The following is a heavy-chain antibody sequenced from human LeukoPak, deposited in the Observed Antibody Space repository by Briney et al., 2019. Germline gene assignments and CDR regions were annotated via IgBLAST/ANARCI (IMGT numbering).Heavy chain of an antibody. V-gene: IGHV4-39*07. D-gene: IGHD3-3*01. J-gene: IGHJ3*02. CDR3: ARTYYDFWSGYYPRGAFDI. Sequence: SETLSLTCTVSGGSISSGDYYWSWIRQPPGKGLEWIGEINHSGSTNYNPSLKSRVTISVDTSKNQFSLKLSSVTAADTAVYYCARTYYDFWSGYYPRGAFDIWGQGTMVTVSS. CDR1: GGSISSGDYY. CDR2: INHSGST.